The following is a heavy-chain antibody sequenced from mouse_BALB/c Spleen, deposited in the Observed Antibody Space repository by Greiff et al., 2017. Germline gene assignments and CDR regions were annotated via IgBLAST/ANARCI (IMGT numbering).Heavy chain of an antibody. Sequence: QVQLKESGPGLVAPSQSLSITCTVSGFSLTSYGVHWVRQPPGKGLEWLGVIWAGGSTNYNSALMSRLSISKDNSKSQVFLKMNSLQTDDTAMYYCARDSLIYYDYDDAMDYWGQGTSVTVSS. V-gene: IGHV2-9*02. CDR2: IWAGGST. CDR1: GFSLTSYG. D-gene: IGHD2-4*01. CDR3: ARDSLIYYDYDDAMDY. J-gene: IGHJ4*01.